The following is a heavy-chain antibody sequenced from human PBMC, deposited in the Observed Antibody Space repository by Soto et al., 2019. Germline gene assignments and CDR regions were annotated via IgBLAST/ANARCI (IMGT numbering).Heavy chain of an antibody. D-gene: IGHD4-17*01. CDR1: GYTFTSYG. J-gene: IGHJ4*02. CDR2: ISADNGNT. V-gene: IGHV1-18*01. Sequence: QVHLVQSGAEVKKPGASVKVSCKASGYTFTSYGITRVRQAPGQGLEWMGWISADNGNTDYAQKLQGRVIVTRDTAPRTAYMELRSLRCDDRAVYYCARGRYGDYWGQGALVTVSS. CDR3: ARGRYGDY.